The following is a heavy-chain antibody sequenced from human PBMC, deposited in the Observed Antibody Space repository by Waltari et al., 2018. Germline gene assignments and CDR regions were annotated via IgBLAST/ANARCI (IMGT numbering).Heavy chain of an antibody. J-gene: IGHJ4*02. CDR2: ISCSGDTI. CDR1: EFSFSSYE. V-gene: IGHV3-48*03. CDR3: AAYFDY. Sequence: EVQLEESGGGLVQTGGSLRLACAASEFSFSSYEMNWVRQAPGKGLEWIAYISCSGDTIYYADSVKSRFTISRDNADSSLYLQMNSLRDEDTGIYYCAAYFDYWGQGTLVTVSS.